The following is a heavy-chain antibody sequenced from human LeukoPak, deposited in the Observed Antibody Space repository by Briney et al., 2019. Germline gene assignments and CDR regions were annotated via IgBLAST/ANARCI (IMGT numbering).Heavy chain of an antibody. Sequence: GGSLRLSCAASGFTFSSYALSWVRQAPGKGLEWVSVISGSGGSTYYADSVKGRFTISRDNSKNTLYLQMNSLRAEDTAVYYCAKAPKDWFDPWGQGTLVTVSS. CDR1: GFTFSSYA. CDR3: AKAPKDWFDP. J-gene: IGHJ5*02. CDR2: ISGSGGST. V-gene: IGHV3-23*01.